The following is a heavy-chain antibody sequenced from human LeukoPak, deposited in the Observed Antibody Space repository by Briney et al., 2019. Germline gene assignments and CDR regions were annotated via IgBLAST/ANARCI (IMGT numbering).Heavy chain of an antibody. J-gene: IGHJ5*02. Sequence: GGSLRVSCAASGFSLSTFWMHWVRQAPGKGLVWVSRIDYDGSTTTYADSVKGRFTISRDNAKNTLYLQMNSLRAEDTAVYYCTHLGWFDPWGQGTLVTVSS. CDR2: IDYDGSTT. CDR1: GFSLSTFW. CDR3: THLGWFDP. V-gene: IGHV3-74*01.